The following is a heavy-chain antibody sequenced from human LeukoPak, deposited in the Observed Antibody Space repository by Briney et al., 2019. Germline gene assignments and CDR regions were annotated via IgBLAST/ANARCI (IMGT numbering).Heavy chain of an antibody. CDR2: IYPGDSDT. CDR1: GYSFTSYW. Sequence: PGGSLRLSCKGSGYSFTSYWIGWVRQMPGKGLEWMGIIYPGDSDTRYSPSFQGQVTISADKSISTAYLQWSSLKASDTAMYYCARRRGYSYDFHFDYWGQGTLVTVSP. V-gene: IGHV5-51*01. J-gene: IGHJ4*02. D-gene: IGHD5-18*01. CDR3: ARRRGYSYDFHFDY.